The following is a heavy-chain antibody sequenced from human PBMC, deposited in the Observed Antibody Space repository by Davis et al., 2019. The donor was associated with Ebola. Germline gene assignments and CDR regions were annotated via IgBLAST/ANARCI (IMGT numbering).Heavy chain of an antibody. CDR3: ARGITMVQMYNWFDP. D-gene: IGHD3-10*01. Sequence: SVKVSCKASGGTFSSYAISWVRQAPGQGLEWMGGIIPIFGTANYAQKFQGRVTMTRDTSTSTVYMELSSLRSEDTAVYYCARGITMVQMYNWFDPWGQGTLVTVSS. CDR2: IIPIFGTA. CDR1: GGTFSSYA. J-gene: IGHJ5*02. V-gene: IGHV1-69*05.